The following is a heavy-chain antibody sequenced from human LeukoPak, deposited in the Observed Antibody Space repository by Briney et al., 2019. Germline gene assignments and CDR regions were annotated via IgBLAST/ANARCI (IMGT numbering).Heavy chain of an antibody. CDR3: ARTWNWGSYDY. CDR2: INHSGST. V-gene: IGHV4-34*01. Sequence: SETLSLTCTVTGGSISSYYWSLIRQPPGKGLEWIGEINHSGSTNYNPSLKSRVTISVDTSKNQFSLKLSSVTAADTAVYYCARTWNWGSYDYWGQGTLVTVSS. J-gene: IGHJ4*02. D-gene: IGHD7-27*01. CDR1: GGSISSYY.